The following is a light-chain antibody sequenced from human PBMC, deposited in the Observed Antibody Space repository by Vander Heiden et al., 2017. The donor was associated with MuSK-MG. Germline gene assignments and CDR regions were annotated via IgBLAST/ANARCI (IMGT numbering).Light chain of an antibody. CDR1: QSISTW. J-gene: IGKJ1*01. CDR2: KTS. CDR3: QHYSSFSRT. Sequence: DIQMTQSPSTLSASVGDRVAITCRASQSISTWLAWYQQKPGRAPKLLIYKTSNLQSGVPSRFSSSGSGTEFTLTISSLQPDDFATYYCQHYSSFSRTFGHGTKVEI. V-gene: IGKV1-5*03.